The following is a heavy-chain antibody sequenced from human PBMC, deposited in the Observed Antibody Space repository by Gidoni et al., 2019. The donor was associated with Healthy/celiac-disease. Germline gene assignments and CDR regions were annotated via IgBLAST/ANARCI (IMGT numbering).Heavy chain of an antibody. D-gene: IGHD6-13*01. Sequence: QVQVVQAGAEGKKPGASVKVSCKCAGTTFPSYAMHWGRQAPGQRREWMGWINAGNGNTKYSQKLQGRVTITRDTSASTAYMELSSLRSEDTAVYYCARDLRAMAAAVQGYYYYGMDVWGQGTTVTVSS. CDR1: GTTFPSYA. V-gene: IGHV1-3*01. CDR2: INAGNGNT. J-gene: IGHJ6*02. CDR3: ARDLRAMAAAVQGYYYYGMDV.